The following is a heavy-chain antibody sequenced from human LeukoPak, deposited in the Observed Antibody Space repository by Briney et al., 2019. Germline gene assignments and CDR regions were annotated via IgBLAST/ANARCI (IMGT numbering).Heavy chain of an antibody. CDR1: AGSISSSNW. CDR3: ARVSIWSGYSFDY. Sequence: SGTLSLTCAVSAGSISSSNWWSWVRQPPGKGLEWIGEIFHSGSTNYNPSLKSRITISVDKAKNQFSLKLSSVTAADTAVYYCARVSIWSGYSFDYWGQGTLVTVSS. V-gene: IGHV4-4*02. CDR2: IFHSGST. D-gene: IGHD3-3*01. J-gene: IGHJ4*02.